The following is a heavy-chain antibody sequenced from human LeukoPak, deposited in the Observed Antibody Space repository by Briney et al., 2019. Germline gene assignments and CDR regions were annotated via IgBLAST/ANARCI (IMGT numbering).Heavy chain of an antibody. J-gene: IGHJ4*02. CDR1: GGSISSSSYY. V-gene: IGHV4-39*07. Sequence: SSETLSLTCTVSGGSISSSSYYWGWIRQPPGKGLEWIGSIYYSGSTYYNPSLKSRVTISVDTSKNQFSLKLSSVTAADTAVYYCARGLLHYYGSGSYFSWGQGTLVTVSS. CDR2: IYYSGST. D-gene: IGHD3-10*01. CDR3: ARGLLHYYGSGSYFS.